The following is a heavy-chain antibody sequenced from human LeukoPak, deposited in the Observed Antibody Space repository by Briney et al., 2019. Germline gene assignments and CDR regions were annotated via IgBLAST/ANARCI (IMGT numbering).Heavy chain of an antibody. J-gene: IGHJ2*01. V-gene: IGHV4-39*07. CDR2: IYYSGST. Sequence: PSETLSLTCTVSGGSISSSSYYWGWIRQPPGKGLEWIGSIYYSGSTYYNPSLKSRVTISVDTSKNQFSLKLSSVTAADTAVYYCARVPHWYFDLWGRGTLVTVSS. CDR1: GGSISSSSYY. CDR3: ARVPHWYFDL.